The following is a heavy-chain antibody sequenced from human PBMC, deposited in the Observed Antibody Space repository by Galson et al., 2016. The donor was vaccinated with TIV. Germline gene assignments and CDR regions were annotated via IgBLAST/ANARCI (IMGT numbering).Heavy chain of an antibody. CDR3: HVVLTFGDSYGLDV. J-gene: IGHJ6*02. V-gene: IGHV1-69*02. D-gene: IGHD3-22*01. Sequence: SVKVSCKASGGTFHKYTISWVRQAPGQGLEWMGRIVPILGMTNYAEKFQGRVTITADRSTSTAYMELSSLRSEDTAVYYSHVVLTFGDSYGLDVWGQGTTVTVSS. CDR2: IVPILGMT. CDR1: GGTFHKYT.